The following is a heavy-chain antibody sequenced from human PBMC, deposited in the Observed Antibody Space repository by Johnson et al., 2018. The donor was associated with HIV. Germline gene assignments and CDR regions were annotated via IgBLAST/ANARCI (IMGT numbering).Heavy chain of an antibody. V-gene: IGHV3-53*01. CDR2: IHSGGTT. J-gene: IGHJ3*02. D-gene: IGHD3-22*01. CDR1: DFTVSGNY. Sequence: VQLVESGGGLIQPGGSLRLSCAASDFTVSGNYMSWVRQAPGKGLEWVSLIHSGGTTFYADSVWGRFTISRDSSTNTLYLQMKSLRVEDTAVYYCAREATYWYDSSGSPYAFDIWGQGTMVTVSS. CDR3: AREATYWYDSSGSPYAFDI.